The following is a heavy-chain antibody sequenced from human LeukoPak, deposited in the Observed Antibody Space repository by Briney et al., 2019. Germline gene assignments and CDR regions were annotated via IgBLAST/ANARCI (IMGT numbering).Heavy chain of an antibody. CDR2: IYYSGST. Sequence: PSETLSLTCTVSGGSISSYYWGWIRQPPGKGLEWIGSIYYSGSTYYNPSLKSRVTISVDTSKNQFSLKLSSVTAADTAVYYCATFTIFGVVITQRYNWFDPWGQGTLVTVSS. V-gene: IGHV4-39*01. CDR3: ATFTIFGVVITQRYNWFDP. J-gene: IGHJ5*02. CDR1: GGSISSYY. D-gene: IGHD3-3*01.